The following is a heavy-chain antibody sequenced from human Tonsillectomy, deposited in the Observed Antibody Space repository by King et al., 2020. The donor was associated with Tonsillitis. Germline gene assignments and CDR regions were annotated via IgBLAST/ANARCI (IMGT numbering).Heavy chain of an antibody. CDR1: GFTFSNYD. CDR3: AKDKGADYYDSGRGAFDI. V-gene: IGHV3-21*01. J-gene: IGHJ3*02. CDR2: ISRNNKYI. Sequence: VQLVESGGGLVKPGGSLRLSCATSGFTFSNYDMSWVRQAPGRGLEWASSISRNNKYIYYADLVKGRLTISRDDAKNSVYLQMNSLRAEDTALYYCAKDKGADYYDSGRGAFDIWGQGAMVTVSS. D-gene: IGHD3-22*01.